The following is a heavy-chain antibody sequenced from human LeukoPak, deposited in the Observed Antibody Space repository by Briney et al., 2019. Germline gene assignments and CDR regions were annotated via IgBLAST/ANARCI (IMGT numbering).Heavy chain of an antibody. CDR3: GGDGYNRRLTS. CDR1: GFTFSSYS. V-gene: IGHV3-21*01. Sequence: PGGSLRLSCAASGFTFSSYSMNWVRQAPGQGLERVSSISIINSYIYYADTVQGQFTISRDNAKNSLYLQMNSLRAEDTAVYYCGGDGYNRRLTSRGQGTLVTVSS. J-gene: IGHJ4*02. D-gene: IGHD5-24*01. CDR2: ISIINSYI.